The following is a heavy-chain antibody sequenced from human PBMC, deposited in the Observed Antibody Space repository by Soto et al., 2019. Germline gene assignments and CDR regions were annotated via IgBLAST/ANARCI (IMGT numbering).Heavy chain of an antibody. CDR3: ARAVTWGLDV. CDR2: ISRSSTGI. J-gene: IGHJ6*02. Sequence: EVQLVESGGGLVQPGGALRLSCAASGFTLSLYSMSWVRQAPGKGLEWVSYISRSSTGIHYADSVKGRSTISRDDATNSMHLQMNSLRDGDTAVYYCARAVTWGLDVWGQGTTVSISS. D-gene: IGHD3-10*01. CDR1: GFTLSLYS. V-gene: IGHV3-48*02.